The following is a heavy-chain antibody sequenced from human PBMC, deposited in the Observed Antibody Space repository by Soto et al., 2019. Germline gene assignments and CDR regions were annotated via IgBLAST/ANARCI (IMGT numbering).Heavy chain of an antibody. Sequence: GASVKVSCKASGGTFSSYAISWVRQAPGQGLEWMGGIIPIFGTANYAQKFQGRVTITADESTSTAYMELSSLRSEDTAVYYCARTEAYYDSSGYYWGNWFDPWGQGTLVTVSS. J-gene: IGHJ5*02. CDR1: GGTFSSYA. V-gene: IGHV1-69*13. CDR2: IIPIFGTA. CDR3: ARTEAYYDSSGYYWGNWFDP. D-gene: IGHD3-22*01.